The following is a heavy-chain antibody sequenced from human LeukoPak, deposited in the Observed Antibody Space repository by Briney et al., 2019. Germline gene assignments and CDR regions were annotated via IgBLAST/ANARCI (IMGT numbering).Heavy chain of an antibody. CDR2: INSIETTI. CDR1: GFAFSDYW. D-gene: IGHD4-17*01. CDR3: ARADFADYHFDY. V-gene: IGHV3-74*01. Sequence: GGSLTLSCEASGFAFSDYWMHWIRQVPGKGPVWVSGINSIETTIIYADSVKGRFTISRDNIKNTLYLQMTRLRVEDTAIYYCARADFADYHFDYWGRGTLVTVSS. J-gene: IGHJ4*02.